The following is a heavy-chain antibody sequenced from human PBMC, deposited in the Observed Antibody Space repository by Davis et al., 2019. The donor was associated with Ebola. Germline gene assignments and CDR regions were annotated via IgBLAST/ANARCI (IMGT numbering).Heavy chain of an antibody. CDR3: AALFSGSYLAYVDV. CDR1: GGSVSSDVYS. D-gene: IGHD1-26*01. V-gene: IGHV4-61*08. J-gene: IGHJ6*03. Sequence: PSETLSLTCTVAGGSVSSDVYSWNWIRQSPGKGLEWIGFVYNRETTNYNPSLNSRVSLSKDTSKNQFSLKLSSVSAADTAVYYCAALFSGSYLAYVDVWGKGTTVTVS. CDR2: VYNRETT.